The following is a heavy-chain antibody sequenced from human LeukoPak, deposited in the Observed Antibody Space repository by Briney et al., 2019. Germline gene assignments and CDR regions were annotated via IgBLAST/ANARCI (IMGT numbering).Heavy chain of an antibody. V-gene: IGHV7-4-1*02. CDR1: GYTFTNYA. Sequence: ASVKVSCKASGYTFTNYAMNWVRRAPGQGLEWMGWIHPSTGNPTYAQDFTGRFVFSLDTSVSTTYLQISSLKAEDTAVYYCARAYQRLGELSLPDYWGQGTLVTVSS. D-gene: IGHD3-16*02. J-gene: IGHJ4*02. CDR3: ARAYQRLGELSLPDY. CDR2: IHPSTGNP.